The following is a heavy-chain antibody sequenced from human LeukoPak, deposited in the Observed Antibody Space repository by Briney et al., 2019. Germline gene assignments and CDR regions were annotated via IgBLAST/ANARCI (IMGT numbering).Heavy chain of an antibody. CDR2: INHSGST. V-gene: IGHV4-34*01. Sequence: PSETLSLTCAVYGGSFSGSYWSWIRQPPGKGLEWIGEINHSGSTNYNPSLKSRVTISVDTSKNQYSLKLSSVTAAATAVYYCARGSGSLVVAATQERYNWFDPWGQGTLVTVSS. D-gene: IGHD2-15*01. J-gene: IGHJ5*02. CDR3: ARGSGSLVVAATQERYNWFDP. CDR1: GGSFSGSY.